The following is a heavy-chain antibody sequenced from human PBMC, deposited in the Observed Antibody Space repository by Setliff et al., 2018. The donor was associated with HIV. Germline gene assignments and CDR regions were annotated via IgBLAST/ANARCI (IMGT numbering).Heavy chain of an antibody. CDR3: ARSNGYNPLDYFDY. CDR1: GYTFTSYG. V-gene: IGHV1-18*01. Sequence: GASVKVSCKASGYTFTSYGLSWVRQAPGQGLEWVGWISAYNGNTNYAQKLQGRVTMTTDTSTSTAYMELRSLRSDDTAVYYCARSNGYNPLDYFDYWGQGTLVTVSS. CDR2: ISAYNGNT. J-gene: IGHJ4*02. D-gene: IGHD6-25*01.